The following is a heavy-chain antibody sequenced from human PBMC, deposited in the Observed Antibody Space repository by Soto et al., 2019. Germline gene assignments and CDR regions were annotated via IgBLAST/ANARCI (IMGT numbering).Heavy chain of an antibody. J-gene: IGHJ6*02. Sequence: SETLSLTCTVSGGSISSYYWSWIRQPPGKGLEWIGYIYYSGSTNYNPPLKSRVTISVDTSKNQFSLKLSSVTAADTAVYYCARSSSWYYYYYGMDVWGQGTTVTVSS. CDR1: GGSISSYY. D-gene: IGHD6-13*01. CDR2: IYYSGST. CDR3: ARSSSWYYYYYGMDV. V-gene: IGHV4-59*01.